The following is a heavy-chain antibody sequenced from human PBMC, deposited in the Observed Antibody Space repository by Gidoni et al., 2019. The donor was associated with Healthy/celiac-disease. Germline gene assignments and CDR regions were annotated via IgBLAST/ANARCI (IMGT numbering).Heavy chain of an antibody. J-gene: IGHJ5*02. V-gene: IGHV1-8*01. Sequence: QVQLVQSGAEVKKPGASVKVSCKASGYNFTSYDINWVRQATGQGLEWMGWMNPNSGNTGYAQKFQGRVTMTRNTSISTACMELSSLRSEDTAVYYCAYETVVHNWNYESQGSGWFDPWGQGTLVTVSS. CDR1: GYNFTSYD. CDR2: MNPNSGNT. D-gene: IGHD1-7*01. CDR3: AYETVVHNWNYESQGSGWFDP.